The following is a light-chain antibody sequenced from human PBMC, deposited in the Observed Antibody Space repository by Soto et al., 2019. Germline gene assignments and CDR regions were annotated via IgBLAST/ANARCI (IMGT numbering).Light chain of an antibody. CDR1: SSNIGAGYD. CDR3: QSYDSSLSGPSYV. Sequence: QSVLTQPPSVSGAPGQRVTISCTGRSSNIGAGYDVHWYQQLPGAAPKLLIYGNSNRPSGVPDRFSGSKSGTSASLAITGLQAEDEADYSCQSYDSSLSGPSYVFGTGTKVTVL. J-gene: IGLJ1*01. V-gene: IGLV1-40*01. CDR2: GNS.